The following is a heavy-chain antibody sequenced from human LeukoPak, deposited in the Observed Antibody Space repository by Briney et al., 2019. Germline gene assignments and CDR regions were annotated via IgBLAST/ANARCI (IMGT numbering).Heavy chain of an antibody. Sequence: SETLSLTCAVQGASLRGSYWSWIRQPPEKGLQWIGQIDHSGSTHSSPSLKSRVTISLDTSQSQVSLKVNSVTAADTAVYFCARGGNGWYFDLWGRGTLATVSS. CDR3: ARGGNGWYFDL. V-gene: IGHV4-34*01. J-gene: IGHJ2*01. CDR2: IDHSGST. D-gene: IGHD1-14*01. CDR1: GASLRGSY.